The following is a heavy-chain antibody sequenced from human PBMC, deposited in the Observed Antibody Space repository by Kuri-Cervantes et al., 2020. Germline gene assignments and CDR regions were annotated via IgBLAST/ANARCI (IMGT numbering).Heavy chain of an antibody. Sequence: GGSLRLSCAASGFTFSSYAMSWVRQAPGKGLEWVSAISGSGGSTYYADSVKGRFTISRDNSKSTLYLQMNSLRAEDTAVYYCAKDQGDGYNFRTFLGFDYWGQGTLVTVSS. V-gene: IGHV3-23*01. J-gene: IGHJ4*02. CDR2: ISGSGGST. CDR1: GFTFSSYA. D-gene: IGHD5-24*01. CDR3: AKDQGDGYNFRTFLGFDY.